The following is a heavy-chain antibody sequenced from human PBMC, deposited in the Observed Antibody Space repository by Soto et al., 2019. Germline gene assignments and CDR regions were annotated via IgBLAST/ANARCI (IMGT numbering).Heavy chain of an antibody. J-gene: IGHJ6*02. Sequence: QLQLQESGPGLVKPSETLSLTCTVSGGSISSSSYYWVWIRQPPGKGLEWIGTIYYSGSTYYNPSLKGRVTISVDTSKTQFSLKLSSVTAADPAVYYCARLRWYTYTNGLDVWGQGTTVTVSS. V-gene: IGHV4-39*01. CDR2: IYYSGST. CDR1: GGSISSSSYY. CDR3: ARLRWYTYTNGLDV. D-gene: IGHD2-15*01.